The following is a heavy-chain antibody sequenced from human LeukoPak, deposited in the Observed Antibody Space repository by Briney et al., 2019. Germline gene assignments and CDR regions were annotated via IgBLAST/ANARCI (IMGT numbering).Heavy chain of an antibody. V-gene: IGHV3-53*01. D-gene: IGHD3-16*01. CDR3: ARDYDGLDV. J-gene: IGHJ6*04. Sequence: GGSLRLSCVASGFTVSSNSMSWVRQAPGGGLEWVSVIYSGGSTYYADSVKGRFTISRDNSKNTLYLQMNSLRAEDTAVYYCARDYDGLDVWGKGTTVTVSS. CDR2: IYSGGST. CDR1: GFTVSSNS.